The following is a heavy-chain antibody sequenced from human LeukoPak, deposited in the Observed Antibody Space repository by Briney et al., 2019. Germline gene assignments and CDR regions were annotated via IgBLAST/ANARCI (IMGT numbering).Heavy chain of an antibody. CDR1: GGSISSYY. CDR2: IYYSGST. D-gene: IGHD6-13*01. V-gene: IGHV4-4*07. Sequence: PSETLSLTCTVSGGSISSYYWSWIRQPAGKGLEWIGSIYYSGSTYYNPSLKSRVTISVDTSKNQFSLKLSSVTAADTAVYYCARDQGSWYGEAFDIWGQGTMVTVSS. J-gene: IGHJ3*02. CDR3: ARDQGSWYGEAFDI.